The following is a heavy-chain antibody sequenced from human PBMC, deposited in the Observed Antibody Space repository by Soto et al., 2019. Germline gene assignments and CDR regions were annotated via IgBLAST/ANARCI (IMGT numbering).Heavy chain of an antibody. J-gene: IGHJ4*02. D-gene: IGHD3-3*01. Sequence: QVQLVESGGGVVQPGRSLRLSCAASGFTFSSYGMHWVRQAPGKGLEWVAVIWYDGSNKYYADSVKGRFTISRDNSKNTLNQQMNSLRDEDAALYYCARGPGDVRFLEWLLVIPYSFDYWGQGTLVTVSS. CDR1: GFTFSSYG. CDR2: IWYDGSNK. CDR3: ARGPGDVRFLEWLLVIPYSFDY. V-gene: IGHV3-33*01.